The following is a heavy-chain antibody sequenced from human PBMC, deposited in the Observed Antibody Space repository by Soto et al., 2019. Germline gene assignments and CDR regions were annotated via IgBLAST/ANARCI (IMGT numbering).Heavy chain of an antibody. CDR1: GGTFSTYT. J-gene: IGHJ5*02. Sequence: VQSGAEVKNPGSSVKVSCKASGGTFSTYTITWVRQAPGQGLEWMGRIIPIIGIINYAQKFQGRVTITADKFTGTAYMELTRLRSDDTAVYYCAGDPDSHYNDSHASSYPWGQGTLVTVSS. V-gene: IGHV1-69*08. CDR3: AGDPDSHYNDSHASSYP. CDR2: IIPIIGII. D-gene: IGHD3-22*01.